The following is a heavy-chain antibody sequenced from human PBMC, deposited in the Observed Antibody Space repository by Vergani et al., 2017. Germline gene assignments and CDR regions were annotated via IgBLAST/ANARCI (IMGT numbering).Heavy chain of an antibody. CDR1: GATFRSNT. V-gene: IGHV1-69*08. CDR3: ASDPRGEGGDHEDYYYGLDG. J-gene: IGHJ6*02. D-gene: IGHD2-21*02. Sequence: QVQLVQSGAEVKKPGSSVKVSCKASGATFRSNTISWVRQVPGQGLEWMGRIIPVLGKTKSAQDFQGRLTITADKSTSTAYMELTSLRSQDTAVYYCASDPRGEGGDHEDYYYGLDGLGEGTTVTVSS. CDR2: IIPVLGKT.